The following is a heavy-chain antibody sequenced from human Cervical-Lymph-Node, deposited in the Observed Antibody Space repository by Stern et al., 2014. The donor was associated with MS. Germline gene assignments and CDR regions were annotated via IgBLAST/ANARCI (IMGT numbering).Heavy chain of an antibody. V-gene: IGHV4-4*09. D-gene: IGHD1-14*01. J-gene: IGHJ5*01. Sequence: QLQLQESGPGLVKPSETLSLTCSVSGGSLTGYYCSWIRQSPGKGLEWIGYIYHSGTTQSHPSLKRRLTMSVDTSNNQFSLKLNSVTTEDTAVYYCARNRYPTIWFDSWGQGTLVIVSS. CDR2: IYHSGTT. CDR3: ARNRYPTIWFDS. CDR1: GGSLTGYY.